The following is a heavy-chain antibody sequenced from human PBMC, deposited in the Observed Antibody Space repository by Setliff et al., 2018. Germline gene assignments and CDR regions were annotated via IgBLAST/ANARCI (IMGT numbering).Heavy chain of an antibody. J-gene: IGHJ6*03. CDR2: TIPMFGTT. CDR3: VREGVDSRSSTDYRYYMDV. Sequence: SVKVSCKASGYPFTNYGISWVRQAPGQGLEWMGGTIPMFGTTSYARQFQGRVTIITDESTSTAYMQLSSLGSEDTAVYYCVREGVDSRSSTDYRYYMDVWGKGTTVTVSS. D-gene: IGHD3-22*01. V-gene: IGHV1-69*05. CDR1: GYPFTNYG.